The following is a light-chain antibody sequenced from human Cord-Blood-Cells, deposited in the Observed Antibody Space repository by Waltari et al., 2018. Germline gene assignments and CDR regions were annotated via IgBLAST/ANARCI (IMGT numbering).Light chain of an antibody. CDR3: QQYNSYSYT. Sequence: DIQMTQSPSTLSASVGDRVTITCRASQSISSWLAWYQQKPGKAPKLLVYKASSVESGVPSRFSGSGSGTEFTLTISSLQPDDVATYYCQQYNSYSYTFGQGTKLEIK. V-gene: IGKV1-5*03. CDR2: KAS. CDR1: QSISSW. J-gene: IGKJ2*01.